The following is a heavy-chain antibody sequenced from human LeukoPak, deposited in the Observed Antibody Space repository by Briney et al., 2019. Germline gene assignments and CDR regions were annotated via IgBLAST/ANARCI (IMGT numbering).Heavy chain of an antibody. J-gene: IGHJ4*02. D-gene: IGHD2-8*01. V-gene: IGHV3-30-3*01. Sequence: GGSLRLSCAASGVTFSTYAIHWVRQSPGKGLEWVAFISYDGSNVYYADSVKGRFTISRDNSTNTLYLQMNSLRAEDTAVYYCATAPHPKHQRVYFESWGQGTLVTVSS. CDR3: ATAPHPKHQRVYFES. CDR2: ISYDGSNV. CDR1: GVTFSTYA.